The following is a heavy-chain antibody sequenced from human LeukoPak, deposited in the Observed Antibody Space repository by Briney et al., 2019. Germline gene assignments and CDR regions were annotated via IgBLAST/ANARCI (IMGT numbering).Heavy chain of an antibody. Sequence: ASVKVSCKVSGYTLTELSMHWVRQAPGKGLEWMGGFDPEDGETIYAQKFQGRVTMTEDTSTDTAYMELSSLRSEDTAVYYRATVGNYYDSSGYYYHWFDPWGQGTLVTVSS. V-gene: IGHV1-24*01. D-gene: IGHD3-22*01. CDR1: GYTLTELS. CDR3: ATVGNYYDSSGYYYHWFDP. CDR2: FDPEDGET. J-gene: IGHJ5*02.